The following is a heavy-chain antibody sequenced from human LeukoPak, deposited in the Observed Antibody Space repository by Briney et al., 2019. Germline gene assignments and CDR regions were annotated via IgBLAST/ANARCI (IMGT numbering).Heavy chain of an antibody. CDR3: AKDGNWARFED. CDR1: GFIFSHYG. V-gene: IGHV3-23*01. D-gene: IGHD7-27*01. Sequence: GGSLRLSCAASGFIFSHYGMNWVRQAPGKGLEWVSGITSRSTTYYADSVKGRFTISRDNSKSMVWLQINSPTAEDTATYYCAKDGNWARFEDWGQGTLVTVSS. J-gene: IGHJ4*02. CDR2: ITSRSTT.